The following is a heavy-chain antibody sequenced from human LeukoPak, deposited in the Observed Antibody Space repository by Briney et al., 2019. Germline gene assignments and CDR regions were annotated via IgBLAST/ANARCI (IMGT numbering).Heavy chain of an antibody. CDR1: GGSFSGYY. J-gene: IGHJ3*02. CDR2: INHSGST. CDR3: ARERWLHLSDAFDI. Sequence: SVTLSLTCAVYGGSFSGYYWSWIRQPPGKGLEWIGEINHSGSTNYNPSLKSRVTISVDTSKNQFSLKLSSVTAADTAVYYCARERWLHLSDAFDIWGQGTMVTVSS. V-gene: IGHV4-34*01. D-gene: IGHD5-24*01.